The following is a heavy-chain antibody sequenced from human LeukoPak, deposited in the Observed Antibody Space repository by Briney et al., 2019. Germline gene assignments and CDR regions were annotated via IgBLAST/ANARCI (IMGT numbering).Heavy chain of an antibody. CDR3: ARDRSGSYGDWFDP. V-gene: IGHV4-61*02. D-gene: IGHD1-26*01. CDR2: IYTSGST. J-gene: IGHJ5*02. Sequence: SETLSLTCTVSGGSISSGSYYWSWIRQPAGKGLGWIGRIYTSGSTNYNPSLKSRVTISVDTSKNQFSLKLSSVTAADTAVYYCARDRSGSYGDWFDPWGQGTLVTVSS. CDR1: GGSISSGSYY.